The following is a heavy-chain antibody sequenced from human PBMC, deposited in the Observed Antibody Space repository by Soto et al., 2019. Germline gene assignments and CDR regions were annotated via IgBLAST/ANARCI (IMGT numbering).Heavy chain of an antibody. CDR1: GYTFSNYG. CDR3: ARVVPGAEAWFGP. CDR2: ISLYSDGT. V-gene: IGHV1-18*01. J-gene: IGHJ5*02. Sequence: QVQLVQSGGEVKRPGASVKVSCKTSGYTFSNYGITWVRQAPGQPLEWLGWISLYSDGTSYAQKFRGRVSMTTDTSTTTAYMELRSLSSDDTAGYYCARVVPGAEAWFGPWGQGTLVTVSS.